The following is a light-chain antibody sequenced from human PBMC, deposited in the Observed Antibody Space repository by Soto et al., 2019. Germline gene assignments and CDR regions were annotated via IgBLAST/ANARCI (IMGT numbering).Light chain of an antibody. V-gene: IGLV2-14*01. CDR1: SSDVGGYNY. Sequence: QSALTQPASVSGSPGQSITISCTGTSSDVGGYNYLSWYQQHPGKAPRVMIYEVSNRPSGVSSRCSGSKSGNTASLTISGLQAEDEADYFCSSYTASGTPVFGGGTKLTVL. CDR2: EVS. J-gene: IGLJ3*02. CDR3: SSYTASGTPV.